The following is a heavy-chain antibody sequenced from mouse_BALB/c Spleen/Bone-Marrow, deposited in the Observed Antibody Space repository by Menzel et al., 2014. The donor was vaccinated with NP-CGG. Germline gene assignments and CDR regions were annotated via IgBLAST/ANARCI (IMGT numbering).Heavy chain of an antibody. CDR1: GFKFKDTH. CDR3: SRDYGGTAWFAY. D-gene: IGHD1-1*01. V-gene: IGHV14-3*02. CDR2: IDPASGDT. J-gene: IGHJ3*01. Sequence: EVKLMESGAELVKPGASVKLSCTASGFKFKDTHMHWVKQRPEQGLEWIGRIDPASGDTKYDPKFQGKAAITGDTSPNTAYLQLSSLTSEDTAVYYCSRDYGGTAWFAYWGQGTLVTVSA.